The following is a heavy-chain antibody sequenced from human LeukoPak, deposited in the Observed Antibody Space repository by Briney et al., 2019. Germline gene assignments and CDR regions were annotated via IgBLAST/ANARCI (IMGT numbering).Heavy chain of an antibody. Sequence: TGGYLRLYCAASGFTFSSYAMSWVRQAPGKGLEWVSAISGSGGSIYYADSVKGRFTVSRDNSKNTLYLQMNSLRAEDTAVYYCAPDTYYYGSGRSHWGQGTLVTVSS. CDR3: APDTYYYGSGRSH. J-gene: IGHJ4*02. CDR1: GFTFSSYA. V-gene: IGHV3-23*01. D-gene: IGHD3-10*01. CDR2: ISGSGGSI.